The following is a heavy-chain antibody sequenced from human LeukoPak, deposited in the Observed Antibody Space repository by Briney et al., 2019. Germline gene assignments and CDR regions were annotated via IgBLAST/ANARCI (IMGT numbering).Heavy chain of an antibody. D-gene: IGHD3-10*01. CDR1: GFTFSSYG. CDR3: ASDAGEKGDY. J-gene: IGHJ4*02. Sequence: GGSLRLSCAASGFTFSSYGMHWVRQAPGKGLEWVAVISYDGSNKYYADSVKGRFTISRDNSKNTLYLQMYSLRAGDTAVYYCASDAGEKGDYWGQGTLVTVSS. CDR2: ISYDGSNK. V-gene: IGHV3-30*03.